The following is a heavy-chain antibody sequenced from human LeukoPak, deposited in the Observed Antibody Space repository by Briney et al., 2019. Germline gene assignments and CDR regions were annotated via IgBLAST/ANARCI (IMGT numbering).Heavy chain of an antibody. J-gene: IGHJ5*02. D-gene: IGHD3-10*01. CDR2: ISAYNGNT. V-gene: IGHV1-18*01. CDR1: GYTFTSYG. CDR3: ARNHYYDSGSYARMHIRFDP. Sequence: ASVKVSCKASGYTFTSYGISWVRQAPGQGLEWMGWISAYNGNTNYAQKLQGRVTMTTDTSTSTAYMELRSLRSDDTAVYYCARNHYYDSGSYARMHIRFDPWGQGTLVTVSS.